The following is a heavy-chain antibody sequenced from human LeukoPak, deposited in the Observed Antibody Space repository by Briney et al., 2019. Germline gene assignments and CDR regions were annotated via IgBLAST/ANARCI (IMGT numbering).Heavy chain of an antibody. V-gene: IGHV3-48*01. CDR3: ARDTPVPVNSDAFDI. CDR2: ISSSSSTI. J-gene: IGHJ3*02. Sequence: PGGSLRLSCAASGFTFSSYSMNWVRQAPGKGLEWVSYISSSSSTIYYADSVKGRFTISRDNAKNSLYLQMNSLRAEDTAVYYCARDTPVPVNSDAFDIWGQGTMVTVSS. D-gene: IGHD1-1*01. CDR1: GFTFSSYS.